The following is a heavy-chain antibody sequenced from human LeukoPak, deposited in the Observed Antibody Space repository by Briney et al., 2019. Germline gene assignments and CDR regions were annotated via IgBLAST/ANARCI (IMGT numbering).Heavy chain of an antibody. CDR1: GGTFSRYA. CDR3: ARAEYSSGWCDDAFDI. Sequence: ASVKVSCKASGGTFSRYAISWVRQAPGQGLEWMGRIIPIFGTANYAQKFQGRGTITTDESTSTAYMELSSLRSEDTAVHYCARAEYSSGWCDDAFDIWGQGTMVTVSS. V-gene: IGHV1-69*05. D-gene: IGHD6-19*01. CDR2: IIPIFGTA. J-gene: IGHJ3*02.